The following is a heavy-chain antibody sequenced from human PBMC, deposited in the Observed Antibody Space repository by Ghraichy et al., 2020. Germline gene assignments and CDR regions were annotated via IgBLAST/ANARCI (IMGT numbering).Heavy chain of an antibody. CDR3: ARDTLAVAGTLGAFDI. V-gene: IGHV3-11*05. Sequence: GGSLRRSCAASGFTFSDDYMSWIRQAPGKGLEWISYISSSSSYTNYADSVKGRFTISRDNAKKSLYLQMNSLRAEDTAVYYCARDTLAVAGTLGAFDIWGQGTMVTVSS. CDR1: GFTFSDDY. D-gene: IGHD6-19*01. CDR2: ISSSSSYT. J-gene: IGHJ3*02.